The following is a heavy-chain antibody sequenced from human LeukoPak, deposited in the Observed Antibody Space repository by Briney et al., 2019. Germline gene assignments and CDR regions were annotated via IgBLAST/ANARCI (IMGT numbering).Heavy chain of an antibody. CDR1: GFTFSSYW. CDR3: TRTYYYDSRDYFDY. J-gene: IGHJ4*02. Sequence: GGSLRLSCAASGFTFSSYWMHWVRQVPGKGLVWVSRIKTDGSNTVYADNVKGRFTISRDDAKNTLYLQMNSLRVEDTAVYYCTRTYYYDSRDYFDYWGQGALVTVSS. CDR2: IKTDGSNT. D-gene: IGHD3-22*01. V-gene: IGHV3-74*01.